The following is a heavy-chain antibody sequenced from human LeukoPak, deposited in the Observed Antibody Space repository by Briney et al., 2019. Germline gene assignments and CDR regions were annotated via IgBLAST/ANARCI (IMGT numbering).Heavy chain of an antibody. J-gene: IGHJ3*02. CDR2: INHSGST. D-gene: IGHD6-13*01. V-gene: IGHV4-34*01. CDR3: ASSLAAADI. Sequence: PSETLSLTCAVYGGSFSGYYWSWIRQPPGKGLEWIGEINHSGSTNYNPSLESRVTISVDTSKNQFSLKLSSVTAADTAVYYCASSLAAADIWGQGTMVTVSS. CDR1: GGSFSGYY.